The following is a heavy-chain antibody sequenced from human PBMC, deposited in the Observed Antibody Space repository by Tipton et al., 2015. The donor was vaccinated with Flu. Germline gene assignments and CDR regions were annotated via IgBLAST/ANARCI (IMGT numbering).Heavy chain of an antibody. CDR2: VSRTGST. CDR3: ARRDYSNYVSDPKSWFDP. Sequence: TLSLTCAVSGDSISSDFYWAWIRQFPGKGLEWIGTVSRTGSTIYNPSLKSRVTISIDTSKNTFSLNMRSVTAADMAVYCCARRDYSNYVSDPKSWFDPWGQGTLVAVSS. D-gene: IGHD4-11*01. CDR1: GDSISSDFY. J-gene: IGHJ5*02. V-gene: IGHV4-38-2*01.